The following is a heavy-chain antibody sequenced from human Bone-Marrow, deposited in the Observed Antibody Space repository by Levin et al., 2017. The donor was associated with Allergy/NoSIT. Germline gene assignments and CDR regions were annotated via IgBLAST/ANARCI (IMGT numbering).Heavy chain of an antibody. CDR1: GGSVSSGSYY. CDR2: IYHSGST. CDR3: ARGSYFVGLSFDD. J-gene: IGHJ4*02. Sequence: PSETLSLTCTVSGGSVSSGSYYWSWIRQPPGMGLEWIAYIYHSGSTKYNPSFKSRVTISLDTSRTQFSLRLTSLTAADTAVYYWARGSYFVGLSFDDWGQGTLVTVSS. V-gene: IGHV4-61*01. D-gene: IGHD3-10*01.